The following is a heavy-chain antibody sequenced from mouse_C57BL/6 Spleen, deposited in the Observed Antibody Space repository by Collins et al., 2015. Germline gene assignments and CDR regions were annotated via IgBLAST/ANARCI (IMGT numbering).Heavy chain of an antibody. Sequence: EVQLQQSGPELVKPGASVKISCKASGYTFTDYYMNWVKQSHGKSLEWIGDINPNNGGTSYNQKFKGKATLTVDKSSSTAYMELRSLTSEDSAVYYCAGYYGSSYVFEDWGQGTTLTVSS. D-gene: IGHD1-1*01. CDR1: GYTFTDYY. V-gene: IGHV1-26*01. CDR2: INPNNGGT. CDR3: AGYYGSSYVFED. J-gene: IGHJ2*01.